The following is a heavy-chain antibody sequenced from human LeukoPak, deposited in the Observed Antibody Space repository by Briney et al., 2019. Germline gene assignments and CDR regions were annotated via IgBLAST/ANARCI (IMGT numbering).Heavy chain of an antibody. Sequence: SVKVSCTASGGTFSSYAISWVRQAPGQGLEWMGGIIPIFGTANYAQKFQGRVTITADESTSTAYMELSSLRSEDTAVYYCARDKGQLELLDDYYYYYGMDVWGQGTTVTVSS. D-gene: IGHD1-7*01. CDR2: IIPIFGTA. CDR1: GGTFSSYA. J-gene: IGHJ6*02. CDR3: ARDKGQLELLDDYYYYYGMDV. V-gene: IGHV1-69*13.